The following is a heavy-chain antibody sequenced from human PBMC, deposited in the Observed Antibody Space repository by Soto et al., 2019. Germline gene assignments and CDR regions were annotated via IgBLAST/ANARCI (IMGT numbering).Heavy chain of an antibody. J-gene: IGHJ3*02. CDR3: AKGDHAYDFGAFDI. Sequence: EVQLVESGGGLVQPARSLRLSCAASGFTFDDYAMHWVRQAPGKGLEWVSGISWNSGSIGYADSVKGRFTISRDNSKNSLYLQMNSLRAEDTALYYCAKGDHAYDFGAFDIWGQGTMVTVSS. D-gene: IGHD3-3*01. CDR2: ISWNSGSI. V-gene: IGHV3-9*01. CDR1: GFTFDDYA.